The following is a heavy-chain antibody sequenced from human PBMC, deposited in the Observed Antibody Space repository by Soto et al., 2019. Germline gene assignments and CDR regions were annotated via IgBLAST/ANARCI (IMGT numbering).Heavy chain of an antibody. CDR3: ARGGRNDAFDI. D-gene: IGHD1-26*01. Sequence: PSETLSLTCTVSGGSINSGGYYWSWIRQHPGKGLEWIGYIYYSGSTYYNPSLKSRVTISVDTSKNQFSLKLSSVTAPDTAVYYCARGGRNDAFDIWGQGTMVTVSS. CDR1: GGSINSGGYY. V-gene: IGHV4-31*03. CDR2: IYYSGST. J-gene: IGHJ3*02.